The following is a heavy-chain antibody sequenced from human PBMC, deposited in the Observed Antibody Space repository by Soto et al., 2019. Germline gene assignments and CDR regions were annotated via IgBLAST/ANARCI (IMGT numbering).Heavy chain of an antibody. V-gene: IGHV1-18*01. D-gene: IGHD1-26*01. CDR2: ISAYNGST. CDR1: GYTFTSYG. CDR3: ATSRVGASDY. J-gene: IGHJ4*02. Sequence: ASVKVSCKASGYTFTSYGISWVRQAPGQGLEWMGWISAYNGSTSYAQKFQGRVTMTTDTSTSTAYMELRSLRSDDTAVYYCATSRVGASDYWGQGTLVTVSS.